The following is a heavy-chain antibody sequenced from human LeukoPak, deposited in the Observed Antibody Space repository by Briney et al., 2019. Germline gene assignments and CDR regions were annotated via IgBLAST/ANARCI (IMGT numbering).Heavy chain of an antibody. Sequence: AGGSLRLSCAASGFTFSSYSMNWVRQSPGKGLEWVSYISSSSSTIYYADSVKGRFTIPRDNSKNTLYLQMNSLRAEDTAVYYCAKDPLNSFDIWGQGTMVTVSS. CDR3: AKDPLNSFDI. J-gene: IGHJ3*02. CDR2: ISSSSSTI. V-gene: IGHV3-48*01. CDR1: GFTFSSYS.